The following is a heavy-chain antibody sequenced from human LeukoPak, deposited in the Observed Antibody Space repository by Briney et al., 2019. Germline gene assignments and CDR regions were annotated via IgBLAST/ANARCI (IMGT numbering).Heavy chain of an antibody. D-gene: IGHD2-2*02. CDR1: GGSFSGYY. CDR3: ASIGYCSSTSCYNY. J-gene: IGHJ4*02. V-gene: IGHV4-34*01. Sequence: SETLSLTCAVYGGSFSGYYWSWICHPPGKGLEWIGEINHSGSTNYNPSLTSRVTISVDTSKNQFSLKLSSVTAADTAVYYCASIGYCSSTSCYNYWGQGTLVTVSS. CDR2: INHSGST.